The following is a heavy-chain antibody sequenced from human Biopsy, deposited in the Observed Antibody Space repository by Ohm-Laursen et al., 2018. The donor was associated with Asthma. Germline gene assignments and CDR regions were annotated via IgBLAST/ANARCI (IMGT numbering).Heavy chain of an antibody. CDR2: VYWTGST. CDR1: GGSISSFY. D-gene: IGHD6-19*01. J-gene: IGHJ4*02. Sequence: GTLSLTCSVYGGSISSFYWIWIRKSPEKGLEWMGDVYWTGSTNYNPSLKSRITMSVDTSKNRMFLELTSVTAADTAIYYCVRAVRNEQWLAPFDYWGQGNPVTVSS. V-gene: IGHV4-59*01. CDR3: VRAVRNEQWLAPFDY.